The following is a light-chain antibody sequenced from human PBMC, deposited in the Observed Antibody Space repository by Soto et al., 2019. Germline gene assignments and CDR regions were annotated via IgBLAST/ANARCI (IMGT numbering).Light chain of an antibody. CDR3: QQYYDGQIT. V-gene: IGKV3-15*01. CDR2: SAS. Sequence: EIVLTQSPATLSVSPGERATLSCRASQSISSLLAWYQQKPGQAPRLLIYSASTRASGIPARFSGSGSGADFTFTISSLQSEDFAVYYCQQYYDGQITFGQGTRLDIK. CDR1: QSISSL. J-gene: IGKJ5*01.